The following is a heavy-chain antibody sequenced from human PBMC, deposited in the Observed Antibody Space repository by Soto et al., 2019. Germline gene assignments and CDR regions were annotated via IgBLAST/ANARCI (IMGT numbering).Heavy chain of an antibody. CDR3: ARDAPPEDY. CDR1: FAGSG. Sequence: FAGSGIRWVRQAPGQGLEWMGWISAYNGNTNYAQKLQGRVTMTTDTSTSTAYMELRSLRSDDTAVYYCARDAPPEDYWGQGTLVTVSS. J-gene: IGHJ4*02. CDR2: ISAYNGNT. V-gene: IGHV1-18*01.